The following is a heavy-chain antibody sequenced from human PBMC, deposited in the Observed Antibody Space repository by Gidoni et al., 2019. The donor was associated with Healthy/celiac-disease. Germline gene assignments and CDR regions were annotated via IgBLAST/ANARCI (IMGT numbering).Heavy chain of an antibody. Sequence: QVQLVESGVGVVQPGRSLRLSCAASGFTFSSYAMHWVRQAPGKGLEWVAVISYDGSNKYYADSVKGRFTISRDNSKNTLYLQMNSLRAEDTAVYYCARGGSGSYPGDAFDIWRQGTMVTVSS. CDR3: ARGGSGSYPGDAFDI. J-gene: IGHJ3*02. CDR1: GFTFSSYA. D-gene: IGHD3-10*01. V-gene: IGHV3-30-3*01. CDR2: ISYDGSNK.